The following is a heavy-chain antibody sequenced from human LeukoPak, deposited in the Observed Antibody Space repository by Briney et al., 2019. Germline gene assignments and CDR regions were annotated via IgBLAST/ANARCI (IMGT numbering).Heavy chain of an antibody. V-gene: IGHV3-11*01. CDR1: GFTSSDYY. Sequence: GGSLRLSCAASGFTSSDYYMSWIRQAPGKGLEWVSYISSSGSTIYYADSVKGRFTISRDNAKNSLYLQMNSLRAEDTAVYYCARDSGYCSSTSCSPSDAFDIWGQGTMVTVSS. D-gene: IGHD2-2*01. CDR2: ISSSGSTI. J-gene: IGHJ3*02. CDR3: ARDSGYCSSTSCSPSDAFDI.